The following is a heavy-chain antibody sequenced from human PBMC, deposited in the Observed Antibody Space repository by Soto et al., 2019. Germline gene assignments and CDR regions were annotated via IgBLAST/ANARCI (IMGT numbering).Heavy chain of an antibody. J-gene: IGHJ4*02. CDR2: ISSSGSTI. V-gene: IGHV3-48*03. Sequence: EVQLVESGGGLVQPGGSLRLSCAASGFTFSSYEMNWVHQAPGKGLEWVSYISSSGSTIYYADSVKGRFTISRDNAKNSMYLQMNSLRAEDTAVYYCARADDYGDYWGQGTLVTVSS. CDR1: GFTFSSYE. CDR3: ARADDYGDY.